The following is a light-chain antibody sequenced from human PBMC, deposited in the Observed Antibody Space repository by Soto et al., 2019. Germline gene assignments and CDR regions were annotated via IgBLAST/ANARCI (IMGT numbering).Light chain of an antibody. CDR2: GAS. CDR1: QSVSSSY. V-gene: IGKV3-20*01. J-gene: IGKJ1*01. CDR3: QQYGSSPWT. Sequence: EIFFAQSPGTLSLSPVERATLSCMASQSVSSSYLAWYQQKPGQAPRLLIYGASSRATGIPDRFSGSGSGTDFTLTISRLEPEDFAVYYCQQYGSSPWTFGQGTKVDIK.